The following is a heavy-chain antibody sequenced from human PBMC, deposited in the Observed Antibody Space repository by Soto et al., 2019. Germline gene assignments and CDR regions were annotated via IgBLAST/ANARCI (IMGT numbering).Heavy chain of an antibody. CDR2: VDYSGST. D-gene: IGHD3-22*01. J-gene: IGHJ4*02. CDR3: ARHYSSDGSYYYDSGGYPDY. Sequence: SETLSLTCTVSGGSISSSTYSWGWIRQPPGEGLEWIGTVDYSGSTYYNPSLKSRVTISVDTSKNHFSLRLSSVTAADTAVYYCARHYSSDGSYYYDSGGYPDYWGQGTLVTVSS. V-gene: IGHV4-39*01. CDR1: GGSISSSTYS.